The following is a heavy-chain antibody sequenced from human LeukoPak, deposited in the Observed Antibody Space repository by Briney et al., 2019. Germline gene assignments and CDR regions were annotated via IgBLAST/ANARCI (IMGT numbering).Heavy chain of an antibody. Sequence: GGSLRLSCAASGFTFSSYSMNWVRQAPGKELEWVSSISSSSSYIYYADSVKGRFTISRDNAKNSLYLQMNSLRAEDTAVYYCARRDSSGWSDFDYWGQGTLVTVSS. V-gene: IGHV3-21*01. D-gene: IGHD6-19*01. CDR3: ARRDSSGWSDFDY. J-gene: IGHJ4*02. CDR1: GFTFSSYS. CDR2: ISSSSSYI.